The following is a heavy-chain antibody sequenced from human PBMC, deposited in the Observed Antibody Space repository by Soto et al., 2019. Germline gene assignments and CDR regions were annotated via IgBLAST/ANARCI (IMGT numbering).Heavy chain of an antibody. CDR3: AREGGSLNWFDP. V-gene: IGHV3-48*02. Sequence: PGGSLRLSYAASVFPFSSHSIKCARQAPGKGLEWVSYISSSSSTIYYADTVKGRFTISRDNAKNSLYLQMNSLRDEDTAVYYCAREGGSLNWFDPWGQGTLVTVPQ. CDR2: ISSSSSTI. CDR1: VFPFSSHS. J-gene: IGHJ5*02. D-gene: IGHD1-26*01.